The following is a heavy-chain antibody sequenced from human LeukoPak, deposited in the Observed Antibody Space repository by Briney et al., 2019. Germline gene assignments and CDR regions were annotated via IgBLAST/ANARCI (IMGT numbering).Heavy chain of an antibody. CDR3: AKDTYDSSGYYWAWASGGFDY. Sequence: GGSLRLSCAASGFTSSSYGMHWVRQAPGKGLEWVAVIWYDGSNKYYADSVKGRFTISRDNSKNTLYLQMNSLRAEDTAVYYCAKDTYDSSGYYWAWASGGFDYWGQGTLVTVSS. J-gene: IGHJ4*02. CDR2: IWYDGSNK. D-gene: IGHD3-22*01. CDR1: GFTSSSYG. V-gene: IGHV3-33*06.